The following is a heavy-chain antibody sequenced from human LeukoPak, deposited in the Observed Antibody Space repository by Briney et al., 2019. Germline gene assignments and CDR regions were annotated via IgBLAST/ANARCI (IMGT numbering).Heavy chain of an antibody. D-gene: IGHD3-22*01. CDR3: AIPPVVITTSAFDI. CDR2: IIPILGIA. Sequence: SVKVSCKASGGTFSSYAISWVRQAPGQGLEWMGRIIPILGIANYAQKFQGRVTITADKSTSTAYMELSSLRSEDTAVYYCAIPPVVITTSAFDIWGQGTMVTVSS. CDR1: GGTFSSYA. V-gene: IGHV1-69*04. J-gene: IGHJ3*02.